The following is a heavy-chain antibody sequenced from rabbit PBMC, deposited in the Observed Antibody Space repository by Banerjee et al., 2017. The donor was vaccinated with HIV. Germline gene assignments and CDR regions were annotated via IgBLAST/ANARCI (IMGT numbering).Heavy chain of an antibody. J-gene: IGHJ4*01. CDR2: INTGSGGT. V-gene: IGHV1S40*01. Sequence: QQLVESGGGLVKPGASLTLTCTASGFSFSSGYDMCWVRQAPGKGLEWIGCINTGSGGTYYANWAKGRFTISKTSSTTVTLQMTSLTAADTATYFCAREDYGGYAGDDVWDLWGPGTLVTVS. CDR3: AREDYGGYAGDDVWDL. D-gene: IGHD2-1*01. CDR1: GFSFSSGYD.